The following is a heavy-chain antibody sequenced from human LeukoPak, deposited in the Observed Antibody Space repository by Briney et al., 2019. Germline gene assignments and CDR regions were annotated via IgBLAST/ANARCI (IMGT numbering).Heavy chain of an antibody. V-gene: IGHV3-23*01. Sequence: GRSLRLSCAASGFTFSSYAMNWVRQAPGKGLEWVSAISGSGGSTYYADSVKGRFTISRDNSKNTLYLQLHSLRAEDTAIYYCARESAHCSGGSRLGDLMDYWGQGTLVTVSS. J-gene: IGHJ4*02. CDR3: ARESAHCSGGSRLGDLMDY. CDR1: GFTFSSYA. D-gene: IGHD2-15*01. CDR2: ISGSGGST.